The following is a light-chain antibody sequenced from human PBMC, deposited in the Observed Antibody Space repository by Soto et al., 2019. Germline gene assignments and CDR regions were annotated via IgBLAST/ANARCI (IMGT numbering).Light chain of an antibody. CDR3: QQFNNFPLT. CDR1: QGVSSA. V-gene: IGKV1D-13*01. J-gene: IGKJ4*01. CDR2: GVS. Sequence: AIQLTQSPSSLSASVGDRVSIFCRASQGVSSALAWYRHKPGKAPELLIYGVSSLASGVPSRISGTGSGTDFTLTISSLQPEDFATYYCQQFNNFPLTFGGGTKVDIK.